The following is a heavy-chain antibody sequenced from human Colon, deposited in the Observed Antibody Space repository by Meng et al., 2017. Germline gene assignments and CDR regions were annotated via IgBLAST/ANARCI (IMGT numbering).Heavy chain of an antibody. V-gene: IGHV1-69*06. D-gene: IGHD3-22*01. Sequence: QAQLVQSGAGVKKPGSSVKVSCKASGGTFTYFAFSWVRQAPGQGLEWMGGIIPIFGTPHYAQKFHGRVTITADKSTNTAYMELSSLRSEDTAVYYCARWDNSGYYFDYWGQGTLVTVSS. CDR1: GGTFTYFA. J-gene: IGHJ4*02. CDR2: IIPIFGTP. CDR3: ARWDNSGYYFDY.